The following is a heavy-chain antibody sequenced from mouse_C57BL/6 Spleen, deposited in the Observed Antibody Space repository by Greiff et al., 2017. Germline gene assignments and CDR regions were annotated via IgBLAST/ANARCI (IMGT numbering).Heavy chain of an antibody. Sequence: EVKLVESEGGLVQPGSSMKLSCTASGFTFSDYYMAWVRQVPETGLEWVANINYDGSSTYYLASLKSRFIISRDTAKNILYLQMSSLKSEDTATYYCARDRGYYPFDYWGQGTTLTVSS. CDR2: INYDGSST. D-gene: IGHD2-3*01. J-gene: IGHJ2*01. CDR1: GFTFSDYY. V-gene: IGHV5-16*01. CDR3: ARDRGYYPFDY.